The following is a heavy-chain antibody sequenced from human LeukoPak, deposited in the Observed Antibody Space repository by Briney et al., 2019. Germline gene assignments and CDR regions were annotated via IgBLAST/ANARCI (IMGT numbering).Heavy chain of an antibody. CDR1: GGSISSSSYY. V-gene: IGHV4-39*01. D-gene: IGHD6-13*01. CDR3: ARLAAAGTPYYYYGMDV. J-gene: IGHJ6*02. Sequence: SETLSLTCTVSGGSISSSSYYWGWSRQPPGKGLEWIGSIYYSGSTYYNPSLKSRVTISVDTSKNQFSLKLSSVTAADTAVYYCARLAAAGTPYYYYGMDVWGQGTTVTVSS. CDR2: IYYSGST.